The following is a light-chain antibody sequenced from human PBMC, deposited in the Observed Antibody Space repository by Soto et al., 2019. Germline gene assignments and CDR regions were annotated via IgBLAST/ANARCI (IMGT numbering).Light chain of an antibody. CDR3: QQYDYLPLT. CDR2: DAS. V-gene: IGKV1-33*01. J-gene: IGKJ4*01. CDR1: QGISDF. Sequence: DIQMTQSPSSLSASVGDRVTITCQASQGISDFLNWYQQKPGKAPKLLIYDASNLETGVPSRFSGGGSGTDFTFTISSLQPEDSATYYCQQYDYLPLTFGGGTRVEIK.